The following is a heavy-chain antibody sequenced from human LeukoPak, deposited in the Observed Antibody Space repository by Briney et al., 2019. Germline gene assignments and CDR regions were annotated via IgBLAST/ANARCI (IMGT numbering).Heavy chain of an antibody. CDR1: GFTVSSNY. CDR2: IYSGGST. Sequence: PGGSLRLSCAASGFTVSSNYMSWVRQAPGKGLEWVSVIYSGGSTYYADSVKGRFTISRDNSKNTLYLQMNSLRAEDTAVYYCARSDWYYDSSGYYPDIPLYGMDVWGQGTTVTVSS. V-gene: IGHV3-53*01. D-gene: IGHD3-22*01. CDR3: ARSDWYYDSSGYYPDIPLYGMDV. J-gene: IGHJ6*02.